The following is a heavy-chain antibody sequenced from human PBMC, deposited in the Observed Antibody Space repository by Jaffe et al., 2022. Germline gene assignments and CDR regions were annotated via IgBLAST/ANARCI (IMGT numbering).Heavy chain of an antibody. CDR1: GFTFDDYA. D-gene: IGHD2-2*01. CDR3: AADPRLVVVPAADMNNY. V-gene: IGHV3-9*01. Sequence: EVQLVESGGGLVQPGRSLRLSCAASGFTFDDYAMHWVRQAPGKGLEWVSGISWNSGSIGYADSVKGRFTISRDNAKNSLYLQMNSLRAEDTALYYCAADPRLVVVPAADMNNYWGQGTLVTVSS. CDR2: ISWNSGSI. J-gene: IGHJ4*02.